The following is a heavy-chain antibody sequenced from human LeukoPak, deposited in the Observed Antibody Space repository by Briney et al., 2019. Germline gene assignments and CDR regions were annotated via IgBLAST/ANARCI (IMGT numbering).Heavy chain of an antibody. CDR3: AELGITMIGGV. V-gene: IGHV3-48*04. D-gene: IGHD3-10*02. Sequence: GGSLRLSCAASGFTFSSYSMNWVRQAPGKGLEWVSYISSGSSTINYADSVKGRFTISRDNAKNSLYLQMNSLRAEDTAVYYCAELGITMIGGVWGKGTTVTISS. CDR2: ISSGSSTI. CDR1: GFTFSSYS. J-gene: IGHJ6*04.